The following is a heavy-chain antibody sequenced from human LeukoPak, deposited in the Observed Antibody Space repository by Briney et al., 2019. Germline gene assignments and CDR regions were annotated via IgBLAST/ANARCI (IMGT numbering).Heavy chain of an antibody. J-gene: IGHJ6*02. CDR2: IIPIFGTA. Sequence: GASVKVSCKASGGTFSSYAISWVRQAPEQGLEWMGGIIPIFGTANYAQKFQGRVTITADESTSTAYMELSSLRSEDTAVYYCARDRRWTVDTAMANYGMDVWGQGTTVTVSS. V-gene: IGHV1-69*13. D-gene: IGHD5-18*01. CDR3: ARDRRWTVDTAMANYGMDV. CDR1: GGTFSSYA.